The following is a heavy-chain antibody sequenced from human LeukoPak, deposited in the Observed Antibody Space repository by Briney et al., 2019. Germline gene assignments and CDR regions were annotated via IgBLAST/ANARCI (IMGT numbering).Heavy chain of an antibody. CDR2: ITGNGGST. V-gene: IGHV3-64*01. CDR1: GFTFSTYV. J-gene: IGHJ4*02. Sequence: GGSLRLSCAASGFTFSTYVMQWVRQAPGKGLEYVSAITGNGGSTYYANSVKGRFTISRDNSKNTLYLQMGSLRAEDMAVYYCARGVLARGSSGWYFDYWGQGTLVTVSS. D-gene: IGHD6-19*01. CDR3: ARGVLARGSSGWYFDY.